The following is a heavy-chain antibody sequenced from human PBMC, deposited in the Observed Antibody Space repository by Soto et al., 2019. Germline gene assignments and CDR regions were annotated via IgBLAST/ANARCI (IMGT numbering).Heavy chain of an antibody. CDR2: ISGSGGSA. Sequence: GESLRLSCAASGFTFSSYAMSWVRQAPGKGLEWVSAISGSGGSAYYADSVKGRFTISRDNSKNTLYLQMNSLRAEDTAVYYCAKRSGSYSSGYYYGMDVWGQGTTVTVSS. CDR1: GFTFSSYA. J-gene: IGHJ6*02. CDR3: AKRSGSYSSGYYYGMDV. V-gene: IGHV3-23*01. D-gene: IGHD1-26*01.